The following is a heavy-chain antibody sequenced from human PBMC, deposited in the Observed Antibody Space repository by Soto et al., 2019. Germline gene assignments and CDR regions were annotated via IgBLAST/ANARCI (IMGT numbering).Heavy chain of an antibody. CDR1: GYGFTSFW. Sequence: GESLKIFCKGSGYGFTSFWICWGRQMPGKGLEWMGRIDPSDSYTTYSPSFQGHVTISADKSISTSYLPWSSLKGSDTAMYYCARFSGKGYYYGMDVWGQGTRVTVSS. CDR2: IDPSDSYT. CDR3: ARFSGKGYYYGMDV. J-gene: IGHJ6*02. V-gene: IGHV5-10-1*01. D-gene: IGHD6-13*01.